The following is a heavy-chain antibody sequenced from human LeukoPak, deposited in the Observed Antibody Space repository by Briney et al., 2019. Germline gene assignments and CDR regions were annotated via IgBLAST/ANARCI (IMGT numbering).Heavy chain of an antibody. CDR1: GGSFTNNGYF. D-gene: IGHD3-10*01. V-gene: IGHV4-39*01. CDR3: ARGTSYYFGMDV. J-gene: IGHJ6*02. CDR2: ISYGGST. Sequence: SQTLSLTCTVSGGSFTNNGYFWGWIRQPPGKGLEWIGSISYGGSTYYNPSLKSRVTISVDTSKNQFSLKLRSVTAADTAVYHCARGTSYYFGMDVWGQGTTVTVSS.